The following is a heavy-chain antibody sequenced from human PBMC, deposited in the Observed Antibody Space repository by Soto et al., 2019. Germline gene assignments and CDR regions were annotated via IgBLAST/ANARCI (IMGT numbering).Heavy chain of an antibody. Sequence: PSETLSLTCAVYGGSFSGYYWSWIRQPPGKGLEWIGEINHSGSTNYNPSLKSRVTISVDTSKNQFSLKLSSVTAADTAVYYCARIHYYDSSGEVRDAFDIWGQGTMVTVSS. J-gene: IGHJ3*02. CDR2: INHSGST. CDR1: GGSFSGYY. V-gene: IGHV4-34*01. CDR3: ARIHYYDSSGEVRDAFDI. D-gene: IGHD3-22*01.